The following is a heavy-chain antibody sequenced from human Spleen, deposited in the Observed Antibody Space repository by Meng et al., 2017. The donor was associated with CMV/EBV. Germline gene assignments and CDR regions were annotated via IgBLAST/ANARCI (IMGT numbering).Heavy chain of an antibody. D-gene: IGHD6-25*01. CDR2: ISWDGGRA. V-gene: IGHV3-43*01. J-gene: IGHJ6*02. CDR1: GFTFDDYT. CDR3: GKDRAAVTGNYYYYAMDV. Sequence: GGSLRLSCAASGFTFDDYTMHWVRQVPGKGLEWVSLISWDGGRAYYAESVKGRFTISRDNNKNSLYLQMNSLRTEDTALYYCGKDRAAVTGNYYYYAMDVWGQGTTVTVSS.